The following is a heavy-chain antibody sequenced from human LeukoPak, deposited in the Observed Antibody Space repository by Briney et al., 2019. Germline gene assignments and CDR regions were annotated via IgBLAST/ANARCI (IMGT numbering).Heavy chain of an antibody. D-gene: IGHD1-26*01. CDR1: GGSISSYY. J-gene: IGHJ3*02. CDR2: IYYSGST. Sequence: SETLSLTCTVSGGSISSYYWSWIRQPPGKGLEWIGYIYYSGSTNYNPSLKSRVTISVDTSKNQFSLKLSSVTAADTAVYYCAREASYSGSYSDAFDIWGQGTMVTVSS. CDR3: AREASYSGSYSDAFDI. V-gene: IGHV4-59*12.